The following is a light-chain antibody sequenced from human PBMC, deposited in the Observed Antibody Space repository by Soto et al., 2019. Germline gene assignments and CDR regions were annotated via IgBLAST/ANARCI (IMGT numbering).Light chain of an antibody. CDR3: QSYDSSLRDVV. CDR2: VNI. CDR1: SSNIGAGYD. Sequence: QSVLTQPPSVSGAPGQRVTISCTGSSSNIGAGYDVHWYQQLPGTAPKLLIFVNINRPSGVPDRFSGSKSGTSASLAITGLQAEDEADYYCQSYDSSLRDVVFGGGTKLTVL. J-gene: IGLJ2*01. V-gene: IGLV1-40*01.